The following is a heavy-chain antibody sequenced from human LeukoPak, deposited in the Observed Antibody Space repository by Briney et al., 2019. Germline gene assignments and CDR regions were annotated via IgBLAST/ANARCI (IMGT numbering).Heavy chain of an antibody. Sequence: GGSLRLSCAASGFTFSSFEMNWVRQAPGKGLEWVSYISSSGSTIYYADSVKGRFTISRDNAKNSLYLQMNSLRAEDTALYYCARGFTGWVTSPIDYWGQGILVTVSS. CDR2: ISSSGSTI. J-gene: IGHJ4*02. CDR3: ARGFTGWVTSPIDY. CDR1: GFTFSSFE. D-gene: IGHD2-2*01. V-gene: IGHV3-48*03.